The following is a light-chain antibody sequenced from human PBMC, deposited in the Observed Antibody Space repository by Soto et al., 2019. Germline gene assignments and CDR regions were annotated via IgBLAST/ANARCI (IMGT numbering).Light chain of an antibody. CDR2: ATS. J-gene: IGKJ5*01. V-gene: IGKV3D-20*02. CDR1: QSISSW. Sequence: TQSPSTLSASVGERVTITCRASQSISSWVAWYQQKPGQAPSLLIYATSSRATGIPDRFSGSGSGTDLSLTISRLEPEDFALYYCQQRSNWPITFGQGTRLEIK. CDR3: QQRSNWPIT.